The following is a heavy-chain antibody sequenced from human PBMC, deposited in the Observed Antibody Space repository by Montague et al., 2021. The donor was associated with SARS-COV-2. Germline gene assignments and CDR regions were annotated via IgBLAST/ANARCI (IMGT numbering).Heavy chain of an antibody. CDR3: ARNAYNLYGLDV. CDR1: GGSLSTYY. J-gene: IGHJ6*02. Sequence: ETLSLTCSVSGGSLSTYYWSWIRQPPGKGLEWIGYIDDSGTTRYNPSLRSRATISLDLSKNQFSLDLNSVTAADTAVYYCARNAYNLYGLDVWGQGTTVTVSS. CDR2: IDDSGTT. V-gene: IGHV4-59*08. D-gene: IGHD1-1*01.